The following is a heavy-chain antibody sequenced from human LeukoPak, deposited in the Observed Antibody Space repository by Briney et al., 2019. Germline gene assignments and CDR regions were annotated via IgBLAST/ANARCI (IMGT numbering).Heavy chain of an antibody. V-gene: IGHV3-48*03. CDR2: ISNSGSTI. Sequence: PGGSLRLSCAASGFTFSSYEMNLVRQAPGKGLEWVSYISNSGSTIYYADSVKGRFTISRDNAQNSLYLQMNSLRAEDTAVYYCARYSYGLTNNWFDPWGQGTLVTVSS. CDR3: ARYSYGLTNNWFDP. CDR1: GFTFSSYE. J-gene: IGHJ5*02. D-gene: IGHD5-18*01.